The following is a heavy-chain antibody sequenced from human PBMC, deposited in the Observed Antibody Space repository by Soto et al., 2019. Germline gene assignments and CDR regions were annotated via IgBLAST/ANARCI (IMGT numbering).Heavy chain of an antibody. V-gene: IGHV4-34*09. J-gene: IGHJ4*02. CDR3: ARDFWSGYGYFDF. CDR2: INHSGDT. Sequence: SDTLPLTCGVHGGSFRGDFWSYIRQSPGKGLEWIREINHSGDTNYNPSLKSRVTISVDTSKNQVSLKLTSVTAADTAVYYCARDFWSGYGYFDFWGQGTQVTVS. D-gene: IGHD3-3*01. CDR1: GGSFRGDF.